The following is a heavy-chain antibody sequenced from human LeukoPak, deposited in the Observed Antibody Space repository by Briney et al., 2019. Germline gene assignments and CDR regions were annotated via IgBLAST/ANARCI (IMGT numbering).Heavy chain of an antibody. CDR2: IYDSGST. CDR1: GGSIKSSYYY. V-gene: IGHV4-39*07. J-gene: IGHJ4*02. Sequence: PSETLSLTCTVSGGSIKSSYYYWGWIRQPPGKGLEWIGSIYDSGSTYYNPSLKSRVTISVDTSKNQFSLKLSSVTAADTAVYYCASANCGGDCYPNYWGQGTLVTVSS. CDR3: ASANCGGDCYPNY. D-gene: IGHD2-21*02.